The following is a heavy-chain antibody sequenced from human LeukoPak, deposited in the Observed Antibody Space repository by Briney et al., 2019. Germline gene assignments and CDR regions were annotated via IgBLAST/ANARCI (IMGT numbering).Heavy chain of an antibody. CDR2: FDPEDGET. D-gene: IGHD3-22*01. V-gene: IGHV1-24*01. J-gene: IGHJ6*02. CDR3: ATYYYDSSGYTSYGMDV. CDR1: GYTLTELS. Sequence: GASVKVSCKVSGYTLTELSMHWVRQAPGKGLEWMGGFDPEDGETIYAQKFQGRVTMTEDTSTDTAYMELSSLRSEDTAVYYCATYYYDSSGYTSYGMDVWGQGTTVTVSS.